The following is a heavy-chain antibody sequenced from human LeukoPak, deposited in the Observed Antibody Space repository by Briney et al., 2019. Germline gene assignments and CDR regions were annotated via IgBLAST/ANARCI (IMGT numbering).Heavy chain of an antibody. CDR2: INHSGST. V-gene: IGHV4-34*01. CDR3: AKEGTYTYGASDFDY. J-gene: IGHJ4*02. D-gene: IGHD4/OR15-4a*01. Sequence: NSSETLSLTCAVYGGSFSGYYWSWIRQPPGKGLEWIGEINHSGSTNYNPSLKSRVTISVDTSKNQFTLKLSSVTAADTAVYYCAKEGTYTYGASDFDYWGQGTLVTVSS. CDR1: GGSFSGYY.